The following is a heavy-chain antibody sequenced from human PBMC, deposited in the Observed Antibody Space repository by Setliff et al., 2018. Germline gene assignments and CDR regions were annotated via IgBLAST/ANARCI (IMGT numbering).Heavy chain of an antibody. CDR1: GGSISSSSYY. Sequence: PSETLSLTCTVSGGSISSSSYYWGWIRQPPGKGLEWIGSIYYSGSTYYTPSLKSRVTISVDTSRNQFSLKLSSVTAADTAMYYCARILGYCSGGSCYVPYWGQGTLVTVS. CDR2: IYYSGST. D-gene: IGHD2-15*01. CDR3: ARILGYCSGGSCYVPY. V-gene: IGHV4-39*07. J-gene: IGHJ4*02.